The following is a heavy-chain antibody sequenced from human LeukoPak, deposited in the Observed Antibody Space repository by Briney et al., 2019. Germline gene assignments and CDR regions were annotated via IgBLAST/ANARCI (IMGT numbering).Heavy chain of an antibody. CDR2: IYYSGST. Sequence: SETLSLTCTVSGGSISSSSFYWGWIRQPPGKGLEWIGTIYYSGSTFYNPSLKSRVTVSVDTSKNQFSLKLSSLTAADTAVYYCARSIWFGELLFDYWGQGTLVTVSS. CDR1: GGSISSSSFY. V-gene: IGHV4-39*07. D-gene: IGHD3-10*01. CDR3: ARSIWFGELLFDY. J-gene: IGHJ4*02.